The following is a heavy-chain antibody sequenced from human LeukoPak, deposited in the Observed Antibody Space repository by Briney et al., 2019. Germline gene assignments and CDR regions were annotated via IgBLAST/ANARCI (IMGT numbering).Heavy chain of an antibody. CDR3: ARVSSVPTPRALDY. CDR1: GFSFSTYS. CDR2: ISGSSNYI. V-gene: IGHV3-21*01. D-gene: IGHD4/OR15-4a*01. J-gene: IGHJ4*02. Sequence: GGSLRLSCAASGFSFSTYSMNWVRQALGKGPEWVSSISGSSNYIFYTDSVKGRLTISRDNAKNSLYLQMNSLRVEDTGVYFCARVSSVPTPRALDYWGQGTLVTVSS.